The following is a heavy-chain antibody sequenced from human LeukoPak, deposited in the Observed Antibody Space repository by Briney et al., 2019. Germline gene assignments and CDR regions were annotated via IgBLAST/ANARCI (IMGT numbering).Heavy chain of an antibody. J-gene: IGHJ6*03. CDR1: GGSISSGSYY. V-gene: IGHV4-61*02. CDR2: IYTSGST. Sequence: SETLSLTCTVSGGSISSGSYYWSWIRQPAGKGLEWIGRIYTSGSTNYNPSLKSRVTISVDTSKNQFSLKLSSVTAADTAVYYCARDRRSSRIRYMDVWGKGTTVTVSS. D-gene: IGHD2-2*01. CDR3: ARDRRSSRIRYMDV.